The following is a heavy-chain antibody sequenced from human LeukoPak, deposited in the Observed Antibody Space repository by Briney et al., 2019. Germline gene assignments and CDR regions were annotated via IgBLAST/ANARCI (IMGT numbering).Heavy chain of an antibody. D-gene: IGHD1-26*01. V-gene: IGHV4-59*01. CDR1: GGSISSYY. J-gene: IGHJ4*02. CDR2: IYYSGST. CDR3: ARERGAY. Sequence: ETLSLTCTVSGGSISSYYWSWIRQPPGKGLEWIGYIYYSGSTNYNPSLTSRVTISVDTSKNQFSLKLSSVTAADTAVYYCARERGAYWGQGTLVTVSS.